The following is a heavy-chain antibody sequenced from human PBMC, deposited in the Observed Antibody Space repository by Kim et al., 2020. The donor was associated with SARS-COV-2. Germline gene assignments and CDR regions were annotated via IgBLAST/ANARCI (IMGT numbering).Heavy chain of an antibody. CDR1: GFNFSSYG. J-gene: IGHJ4*01. CDR2: ISYDGSNK. Sequence: GGSLRLSCAASGFNFSSYGMHWVRQAPGKGLEWMAVISYDGSNKYYADSVKDRSTISRDNSKNTLSLQMKSLRPEDTAVNYCVKRIGRDGSGSYYSDY. D-gene: IGHD3-10*01. V-gene: IGHV3-30*18. CDR3: VKRIGRDGSGSYYSDY.